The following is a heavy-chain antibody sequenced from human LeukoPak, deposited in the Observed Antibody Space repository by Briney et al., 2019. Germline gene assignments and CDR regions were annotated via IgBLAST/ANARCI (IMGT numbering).Heavy chain of an antibody. Sequence: GGSLRLSCAASGFTVSNNYMSWVRQAPGKGLEWVSVIYSGGSTYYADSVKGRFTISRDNSKNTVYLQMNSLRVEDTAVYYCARWGSTSWNYFDYWGQGTLVTVSS. CDR1: GFTVSNNY. CDR3: ARWGSTSWNYFDY. D-gene: IGHD2-2*01. V-gene: IGHV3-53*01. CDR2: IYSGGST. J-gene: IGHJ4*02.